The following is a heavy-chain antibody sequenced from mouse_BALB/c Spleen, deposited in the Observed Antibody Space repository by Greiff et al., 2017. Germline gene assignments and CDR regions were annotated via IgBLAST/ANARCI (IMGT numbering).Heavy chain of an antibody. CDR2: IYPGNGDT. Sequence: QVQLQQPGAELVKPGASVKMSCKASGYSFTSYFMHWVKQTPGQGLEWIGPIYPGNGDTSYNQKFKGKATLTADKSSSTAYMQLSSLTSEDSAVYYCARWYYGPCYFDDWGEGTTLTVSS. CDR1: GYSFTSYF. J-gene: IGHJ2*01. V-gene: IGHV1-12*01. D-gene: IGHD1-2*01. CDR3: ARWYYGPCYFDD.